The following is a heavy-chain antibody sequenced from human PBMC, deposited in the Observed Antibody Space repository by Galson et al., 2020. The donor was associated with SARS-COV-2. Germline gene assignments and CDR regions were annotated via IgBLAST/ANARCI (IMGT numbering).Heavy chain of an antibody. D-gene: IGHD2-21*01. V-gene: IGHV3-30-3*01. J-gene: IGHJ5*02. Sequence: TGGSLRLSCAASGFSVRDYTMHWVRQAPGRGLEWVALISYDGVLKKYTDSVKGRFTISKDDSKNTLSLQLDSLRPEDTAVYYCARDYLGGGTDGFDPWGQGTLVTVSS. CDR3: ARDYLGGGTDGFDP. CDR2: ISYDGVLK. CDR1: GFSVRDYT.